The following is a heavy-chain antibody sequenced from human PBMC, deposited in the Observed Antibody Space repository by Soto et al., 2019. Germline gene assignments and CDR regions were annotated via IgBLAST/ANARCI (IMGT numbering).Heavy chain of an antibody. CDR1: AGSFSHYY. J-gene: IGHJ3*02. V-gene: IGHV4-34*01. CDR3: ARGGSSAWPVDLDI. Sequence: SETVSLTCAVYAGSFSHYYWNWIRQSPGKGLEWIGKIKHSGSSNYNPSLRSRVSISVDMSKNQFSLRLTSVTAADTAVYYCARGGSSAWPVDLDISGQGTMVTVSS. D-gene: IGHD6-19*01. CDR2: IKHSGSS.